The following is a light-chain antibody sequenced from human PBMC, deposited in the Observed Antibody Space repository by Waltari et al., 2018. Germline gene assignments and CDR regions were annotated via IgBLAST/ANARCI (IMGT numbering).Light chain of an antibody. CDR3: QQYPRT. V-gene: IGKV1-5*03. CDR1: QSISSW. CDR2: KAS. J-gene: IGKJ1*01. Sequence: DIQMTQSPSTLSASVGDRVTITCRASQSISSWLAWYQQKPGKAPKLLIYKASSLESGVPSRFSGSGYGTEFTLTISSLQPDDFATYYCQQYPRTFGQGTKVEIK.